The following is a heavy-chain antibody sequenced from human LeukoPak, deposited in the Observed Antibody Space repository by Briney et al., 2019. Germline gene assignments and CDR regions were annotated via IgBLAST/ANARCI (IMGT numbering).Heavy chain of an antibody. Sequence: GGSLRLSCAASGFTFSSYGMHWVRQAPGKGLEWVDIISYDGSKKYYGDSVKGRFTISRDNSKNTLYLQMNSLRAEDTAVYYCAKAYYGSGSPLDWFDPWGQGTLVTVSS. V-gene: IGHV3-30*18. CDR1: GFTFSSYG. D-gene: IGHD3-10*01. CDR2: ISYDGSKK. J-gene: IGHJ5*02. CDR3: AKAYYGSGSPLDWFDP.